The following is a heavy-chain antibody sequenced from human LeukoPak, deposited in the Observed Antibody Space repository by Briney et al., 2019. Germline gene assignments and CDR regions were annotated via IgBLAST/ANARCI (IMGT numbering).Heavy chain of an antibody. CDR2: IHPEGNEK. CDR1: GFSFTNFW. J-gene: IGHJ4*02. V-gene: IGHV3-7*04. Sequence: PGGSLRLSCAVSGFSFTNFWMSWVRQAPGRGLEWVANIHPEGNEKYHVESVKGRFTISRDNTKNLLFLQMNGLRVEDTAVYYYARGDAFSGDHWGQGTLVTVSS. CDR3: ARGDAFSGDH.